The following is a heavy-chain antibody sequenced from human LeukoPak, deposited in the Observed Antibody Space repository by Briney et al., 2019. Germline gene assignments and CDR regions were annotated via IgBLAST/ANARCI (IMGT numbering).Heavy chain of an antibody. CDR3: ARDRTHGDFGYFDL. CDR1: GFTFSSYS. D-gene: IGHD4-17*01. V-gene: IGHV3-21*04. CDR2: ISSSSSYI. J-gene: IGHJ2*01. Sequence: SGGSLRLSCAASGFTFSSYSMNWVRQAPGKGLEWVSSISSSSSYIYYADSVKGRFTISRDNAKNSLYLQMNSLRAEDTAVYYCARDRTHGDFGYFDLWGRGTLVTVSS.